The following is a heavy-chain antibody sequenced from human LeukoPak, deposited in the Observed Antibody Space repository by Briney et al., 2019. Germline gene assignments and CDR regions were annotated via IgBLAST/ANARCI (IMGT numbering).Heavy chain of an antibody. CDR2: INPNSGGT. CDR1: GYTFTGYY. J-gene: IGHJ1*01. Sequence: ASVKVSCKASGYTFTGYYMHWVRQAPGQGLEWMGWINPNSGGTNYAQKFQGRVTMTRDTSISTAYMELSRLRSDDTAVYYCVDGDCAAEYFQHWGQGTLVTVSS. V-gene: IGHV1-2*02. CDR3: VDGDCAAEYFQH. D-gene: IGHD2-21*02.